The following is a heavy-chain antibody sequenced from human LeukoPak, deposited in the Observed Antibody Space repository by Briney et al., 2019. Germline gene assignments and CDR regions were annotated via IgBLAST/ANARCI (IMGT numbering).Heavy chain of an antibody. Sequence: PGGSLRLSCAASGFTFDDYGMSWVRQAPGKGLEWVSGINWNGGSTGYADSVKGRFTISRDNSKNTLYLQMNSLRAEDTAVYYCAKGGYYDSSGYYGYWGQGTLVTVSS. CDR2: INWNGGST. CDR1: GFTFDDYG. D-gene: IGHD3-22*01. J-gene: IGHJ4*02. CDR3: AKGGYYDSSGYYGY. V-gene: IGHV3-20*04.